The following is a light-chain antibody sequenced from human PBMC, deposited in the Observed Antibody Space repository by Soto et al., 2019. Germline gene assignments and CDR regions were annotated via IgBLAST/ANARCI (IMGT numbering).Light chain of an antibody. CDR3: QQYNNWPPNT. CDR1: QTISIW. CDR2: KAS. Sequence: DIQMTQSPSTLAGSLRDRVTITCRLSQTISIWLAWYQQKPGKAPKLLIYKASTLKSGVPSRFSGSGSGTEFTLTISSLQSEDFAVYYCQQYNNWPPNTLGQGPKVDIK. J-gene: IGKJ1*01. V-gene: IGKV1-5*03.